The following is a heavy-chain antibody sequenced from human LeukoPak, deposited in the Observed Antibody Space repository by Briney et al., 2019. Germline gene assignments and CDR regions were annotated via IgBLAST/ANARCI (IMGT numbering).Heavy chain of an antibody. D-gene: IGHD3-3*01. CDR3: ARTNYDFWSGLDY. Sequence: GASVKVSCKASGGTFSSYAISWVRQAPGQGLEWMGGIIPIFGTANYAQKFQGRVTITADESTSTAYMELSSLRSVDTAVYHCARTNYDFWSGLDYWGQGTLVTVSS. CDR1: GGTFSSYA. J-gene: IGHJ4*02. CDR2: IIPIFGTA. V-gene: IGHV1-69*13.